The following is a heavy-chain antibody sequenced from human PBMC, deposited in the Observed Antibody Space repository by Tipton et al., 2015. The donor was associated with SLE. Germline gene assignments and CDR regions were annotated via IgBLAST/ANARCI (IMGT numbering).Heavy chain of an antibody. J-gene: IGHJ4*02. D-gene: IGHD1-26*01. Sequence: TLSLTCTVSGGSISSHYWSWIRQPPGKGLEWIGEINHSGSTNYNPSLKSRVTISVDTSKNQFSLKLSSVTAADTAVYYCATLGSGSYEYDYWGQGTLVTVSS. CDR2: INHSGST. CDR3: ATLGSGSYEYDY. CDR1: GGSISSHY. V-gene: IGHV4-34*01.